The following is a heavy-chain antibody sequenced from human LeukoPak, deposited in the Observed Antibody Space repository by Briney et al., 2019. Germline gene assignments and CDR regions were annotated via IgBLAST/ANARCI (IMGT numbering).Heavy chain of an antibody. CDR2: INPNSGGT. CDR1: GYTFTGYY. CDR3: ARNPLGELSLIYYYYYMDV. V-gene: IGHV1-2*02. Sequence: ASVTVSCKASGYTFTGYYMHWVRQAPGQGLEWMGWINPNSGGTNYAQKFQGRVTMTRDTSISTAYMELSRLRSDDTAVYYCARNPLGELSLIYYYYYMDVWGKGTTVTISS. D-gene: IGHD3-16*02. J-gene: IGHJ6*03.